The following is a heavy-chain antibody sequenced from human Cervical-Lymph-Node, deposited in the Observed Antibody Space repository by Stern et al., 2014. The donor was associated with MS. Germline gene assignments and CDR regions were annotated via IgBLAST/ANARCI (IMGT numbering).Heavy chain of an antibody. D-gene: IGHD1-7*01. CDR3: TSEPLDWTYYFDH. CDR1: GITLSDSA. J-gene: IGHJ4*02. V-gene: IGHV3-73*01. Sequence: VQLVESGGGVVQPGGSLKLSCAASGITLSDSAVHWVRQASWEGLERVCLIRTKPHSYATAYAASVKDRFTISRDDSKNMAYLQMNSLKTEDTAVYYCTSEPLDWTYYFDHWGQGTLVTVSS. CDR2: IRTKPHSYAT.